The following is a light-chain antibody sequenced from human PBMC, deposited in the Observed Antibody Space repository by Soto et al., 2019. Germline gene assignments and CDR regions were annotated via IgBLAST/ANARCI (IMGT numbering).Light chain of an antibody. CDR2: AAS. Sequence: DIQMTQSPSSLSASVGERVTITCPASQSISSYLNWYQQKPGKAPKLLIYAASSLQSGVTSRFSGSGSGTDFTLTISSLQPEDFATYYCQQSYSTLQWTFGQGTKVDIK. CDR3: QQSYSTLQWT. CDR1: QSISSY. J-gene: IGKJ1*01. V-gene: IGKV1-39*01.